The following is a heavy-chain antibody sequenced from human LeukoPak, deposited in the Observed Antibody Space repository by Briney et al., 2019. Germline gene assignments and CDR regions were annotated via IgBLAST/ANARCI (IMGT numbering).Heavy chain of an antibody. D-gene: IGHD3-3*01. J-gene: IGHJ4*02. V-gene: IGHV3-23*01. CDR1: GFTFSSYA. CDR2: ISASGGST. Sequence: GGSLRLSCAASGFTFSSYAMSWVRQAPGKGLEWVSAISASGGSTYYADSVKGRFTISRDNSKNTLYLQMNSLRAEDTAVYYCAKSGSGFDGYYFDYWGQGTLVTVPS. CDR3: AKSGSGFDGYYFDY.